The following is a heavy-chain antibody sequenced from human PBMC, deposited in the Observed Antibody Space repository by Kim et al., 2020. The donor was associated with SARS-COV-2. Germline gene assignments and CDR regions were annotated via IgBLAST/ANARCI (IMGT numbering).Heavy chain of an antibody. CDR3: AKDLITMVRGVSEY. V-gene: IGHV3-23*01. Sequence: ADSVKGRFTISRDNSKNTLYLQMNSLRAEDTAVYYCAKDLITMVRGVSEYWGQGTLVTVSS. D-gene: IGHD3-10*01. J-gene: IGHJ4*02.